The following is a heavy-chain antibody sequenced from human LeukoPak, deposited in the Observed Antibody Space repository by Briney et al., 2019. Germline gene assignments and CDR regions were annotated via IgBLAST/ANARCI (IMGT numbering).Heavy chain of an antibody. V-gene: IGHV1-8*02. CDR2: INPNSGNT. CDR1: GYTFTGYY. CDR3: ARVVAAKYGY. J-gene: IGHJ4*02. Sequence: ASVKVSCKASGYTFTGYYMHWVRQAPGQGLEWMGWINPNSGNTGYAQKFQGRVTMTRNTSISTAYMELSSLRSEDTAVYYCARVVAAKYGYWGQGTLVTVSS. D-gene: IGHD1-26*01.